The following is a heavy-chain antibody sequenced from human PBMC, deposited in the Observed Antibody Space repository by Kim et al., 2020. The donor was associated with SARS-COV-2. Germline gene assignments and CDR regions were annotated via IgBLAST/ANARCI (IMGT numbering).Heavy chain of an antibody. V-gene: IGHV3-21*01. J-gene: IGHJ6*02. CDR1: GFTFSSYS. CDR3: ARTKATHRIQLWLKPTKGYGMDV. Sequence: GGSLRLSCAASGFTFSSYSMNWVRQAPGKGLEWVSSISSSSSYIYYADSVKGRFTISRDNAKNSLYLQMNSLRAEDTAVYYCARTKATHRIQLWLKPTKGYGMDVWGQGTTVTVSS. CDR2: ISSSSSYI. D-gene: IGHD5-18*01.